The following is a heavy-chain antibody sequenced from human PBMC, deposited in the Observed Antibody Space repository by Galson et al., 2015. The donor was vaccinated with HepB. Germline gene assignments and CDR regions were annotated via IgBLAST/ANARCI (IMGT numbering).Heavy chain of an antibody. D-gene: IGHD3-10*01. CDR1: GFTFSNFG. CDR2: IWHDGSNI. J-gene: IGHJ3*02. CDR3: ARGELLTGVGAFDI. V-gene: IGHV3-33*01. Sequence: SLSLSCAASGFTFSNFGMHWVRQAPGKGLEWVAVIWHDGSNIQYGESVQGRFTISRDNSKSALNLQVESLRVEDTAVYYCARGELLTGVGAFDIWGQGTMVIVSS.